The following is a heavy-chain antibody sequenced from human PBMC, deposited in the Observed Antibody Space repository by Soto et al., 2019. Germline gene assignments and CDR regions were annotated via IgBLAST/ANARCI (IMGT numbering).Heavy chain of an antibody. D-gene: IGHD1-26*01. J-gene: IGHJ6*02. V-gene: IGHV3-48*03. CDR1: GFTFSSYE. CDR3: ARDKIRVGAPYGMDV. CDR2: ISSSGSTI. Sequence: GGSLRLSCAASGFTFSSYEMNWVRQAPGKGLEWVSYISSSGSTIYYADSVKGRFTISRDNAKNSLYLQMNSLRAEDTAVYYCARDKIRVGAPYGMDVWGQGTTVTVS.